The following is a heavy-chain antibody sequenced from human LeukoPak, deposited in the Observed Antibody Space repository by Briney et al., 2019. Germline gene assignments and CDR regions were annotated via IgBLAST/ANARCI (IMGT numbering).Heavy chain of an antibody. D-gene: IGHD3-3*01. CDR2: ISYDGSNK. J-gene: IGHJ6*02. Sequence: PGRSLRLSCAASGFTFSSYAMHWVRQAPGKGLEWVAVISYDGSNKYYADFVKGRFTISRDNSKNTLYLQMNSLRAEDTAVYYCARDDGRLSGYIPYYGMDVWGQGTTVTVSS. CDR1: GFTFSSYA. V-gene: IGHV3-30-3*01. CDR3: ARDDGRLSGYIPYYGMDV.